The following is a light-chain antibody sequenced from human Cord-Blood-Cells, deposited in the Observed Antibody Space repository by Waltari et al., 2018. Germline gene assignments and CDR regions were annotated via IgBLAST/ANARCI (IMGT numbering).Light chain of an antibody. CDR2: EVS. CDR1: SSDVGGYNY. CDR3: SSYTSSSTLGYV. J-gene: IGLJ1*01. V-gene: IGLV2-14*01. Sequence: QSALTQPASVSGSPGQSITISCTGTSSDVGGYNYVSWYQQHPGKAPKLMIYEVSNRHSGVSNRFSGSKSGNTASLTISGLQAEDEADYYCSSYTSSSTLGYVFGTGTKVTVL.